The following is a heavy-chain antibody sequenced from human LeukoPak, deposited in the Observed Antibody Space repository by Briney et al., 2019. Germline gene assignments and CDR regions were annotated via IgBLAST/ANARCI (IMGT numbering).Heavy chain of an antibody. Sequence: GGSLRLSCAASGFTFSSYSMNWVRQAPGKGLEWVSSISSSSSYIYYADSVKGRFTISRDNAKNSLYLQMNSLRAGDTAVYYCARVEYSSSWYYFDYWGQGTLVTVSS. J-gene: IGHJ4*02. CDR2: ISSSSSYI. D-gene: IGHD6-13*01. CDR1: GFTFSSYS. CDR3: ARVEYSSSWYYFDY. V-gene: IGHV3-21*01.